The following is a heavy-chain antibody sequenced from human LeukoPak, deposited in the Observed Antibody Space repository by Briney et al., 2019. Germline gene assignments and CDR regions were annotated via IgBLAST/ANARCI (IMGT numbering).Heavy chain of an antibody. D-gene: IGHD6-6*01. CDR3: ARDGRSEQLGTFDY. CDR2: ISAYNGNT. V-gene: IGHV1-18*01. Sequence: ASVKVSCKASGYTFTSYGISRVRQAPGQGLEWMGWISAYNGNTNYAQKLQGRVTMTTDTSTSTAYMELRSLRSDDTAVYYCARDGRSEQLGTFDYWGQGTLVTVSS. J-gene: IGHJ4*02. CDR1: GYTFTSYG.